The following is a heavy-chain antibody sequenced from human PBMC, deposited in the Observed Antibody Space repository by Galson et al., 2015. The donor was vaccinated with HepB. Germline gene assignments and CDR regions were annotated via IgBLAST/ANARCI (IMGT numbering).Heavy chain of an antibody. D-gene: IGHD1-14*01. CDR3: ARPLDRRFSVGGAFDI. V-gene: IGHV4-39*01. Sequence: LTCTVSGDSISSSSYYWGWIRQPPGKGLEWIGSIFYSGSTYYNPSLKSRVTISVDTSKNQFSLKLNSVTAADTAVYYCARPLDRRFSVGGAFDIWGQGTMVTVSS. CDR1: GDSISSSSYY. CDR2: IFYSGST. J-gene: IGHJ3*02.